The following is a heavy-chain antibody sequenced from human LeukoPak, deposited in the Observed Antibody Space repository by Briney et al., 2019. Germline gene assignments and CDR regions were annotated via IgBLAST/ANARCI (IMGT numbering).Heavy chain of an antibody. CDR1: GFTFSDYY. D-gene: IGHD2-15*01. CDR3: ASPGVVAAYYYYGMDV. Sequence: PGGSLRLSCAASGFTFSDYYMSWIRQAPGKGLEWVSYISSSGSTIYYADSVKGRFTISRDNAKNSLYLQMNSLRAEDTAVYYCASPGVVAAYYYYGMDVWGQGTTVTVSS. J-gene: IGHJ6*02. V-gene: IGHV3-11*01. CDR2: ISSSGSTI.